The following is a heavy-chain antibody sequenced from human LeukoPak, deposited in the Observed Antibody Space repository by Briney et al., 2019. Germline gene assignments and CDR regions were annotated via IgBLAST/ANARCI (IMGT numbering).Heavy chain of an antibody. D-gene: IGHD2-15*01. Sequence: PGGSLRPSCAASGFTFSSYAMSWVRQAPGKGLEWVSAISGSGGSTYYADSVKGRFTISRDNSKNTLYLQMNSLRAEDTAVYYCARDSERGYCSGGSCESLGVTWYNWFDPWGQGTLVTVSS. CDR3: ARDSERGYCSGGSCESLGVTWYNWFDP. CDR2: ISGSGGST. CDR1: GFTFSSYA. J-gene: IGHJ5*02. V-gene: IGHV3-23*01.